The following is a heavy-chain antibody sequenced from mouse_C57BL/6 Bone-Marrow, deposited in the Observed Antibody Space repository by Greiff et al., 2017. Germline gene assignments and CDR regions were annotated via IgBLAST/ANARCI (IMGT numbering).Heavy chain of an antibody. Sequence: EVQLKESGAELVRPGASVKLSCTASGFNIKDDYMHWVKQRPEQGLEWIGWIDPENGDTEYASKFQGKAPITADTSSNTAYLQLSSLTSEDTAVYYCTTRWLLRRAYWGQGTLVTVSA. CDR2: IDPENGDT. CDR1: GFNIKDDY. V-gene: IGHV14-4*01. J-gene: IGHJ3*01. D-gene: IGHD2-3*01. CDR3: TTRWLLRRAY.